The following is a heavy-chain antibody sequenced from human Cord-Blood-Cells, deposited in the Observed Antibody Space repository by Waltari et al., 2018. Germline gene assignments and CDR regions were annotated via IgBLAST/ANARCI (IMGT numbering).Heavy chain of an antibody. V-gene: IGHV4-38-2*02. D-gene: IGHD2-2*01. CDR3: ARDLVVVPAAMYYFDY. Sequence: QVQLQESGTGLVKPSETLSLTCAVSGYSISSGYYWGWIRSPPGKGLEWIGSIYHSGSTYYNPSLKSRVTISVDTSKNQFSLKLSSVTAADTAVYYCARDLVVVPAAMYYFDYWGQGTLVTVSS. CDR2: IYHSGST. J-gene: IGHJ4*02. CDR1: GYSISSGYY.